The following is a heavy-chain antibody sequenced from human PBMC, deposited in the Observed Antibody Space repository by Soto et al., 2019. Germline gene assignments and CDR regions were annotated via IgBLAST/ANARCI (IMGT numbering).Heavy chain of an antibody. J-gene: IGHJ4*02. D-gene: IGHD1-7*01. V-gene: IGHV1-2*04. Sequence: ASVKVSCKASGYTFTGYYMHWVRQAPGQGLEWMGWINPNSGGTNYAQKFQDWVTMTRDTSISTAYMELSRLRSDDTAVYYCAREVSVTNSYYFDDWGQGTLVTVSS. CDR2: INPNSGGT. CDR1: GYTFTGYY. CDR3: AREVSVTNSYYFDD.